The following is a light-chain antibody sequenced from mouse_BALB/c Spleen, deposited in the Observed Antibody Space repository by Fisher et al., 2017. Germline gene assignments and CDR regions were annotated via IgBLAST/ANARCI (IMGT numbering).Light chain of an antibody. CDR3: QQWSSYPFT. J-gene: IGKJ4*01. V-gene: IGKV4-90*01. CDR2: GIS. Sequence: DIVLTQSTAIMSASLGEKVTMTCSASSSVSYMNWYQQKPGSSPKIWIYGISNLASGVPARFSGSGSGTSFSFTINSMEAEDAATYYCQQWSSYPFTFGSGTKLEIK. CDR1: SSVSY.